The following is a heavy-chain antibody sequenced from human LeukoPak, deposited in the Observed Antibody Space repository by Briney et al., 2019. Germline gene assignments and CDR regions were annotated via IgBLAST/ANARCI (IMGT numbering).Heavy chain of an antibody. V-gene: IGHV5-51*01. Sequence: GESLKISCKASGYSFTNYCIGWVRQMPGKGLEWMGLIYPRDSDTRYSPSFQGQVTISADKSISTAYLQWSSLKASDTAMYYCARHTNYYDSSGGAFDIWGQGTMVTVSS. J-gene: IGHJ3*02. CDR2: IYPRDSDT. CDR3: ARHTNYYDSSGGAFDI. CDR1: GYSFTNYC. D-gene: IGHD3-22*01.